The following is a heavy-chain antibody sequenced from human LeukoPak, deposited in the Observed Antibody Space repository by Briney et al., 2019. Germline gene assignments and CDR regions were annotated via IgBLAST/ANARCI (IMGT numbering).Heavy chain of an antibody. D-gene: IGHD6-19*01. J-gene: IGHJ4*02. Sequence: KPSETLSLTCTVSGGSVISGSYHWSWIRQPPGKGLEWIGYIYYSGSTNYNSSLKSRVTISVDTSKNQFSLKLSSVTAADTAVYYCARDSSGWSRDYWGQGTLVTVSS. CDR3: ARDSSGWSRDY. V-gene: IGHV4-61*01. CDR1: GGSVISGSYH. CDR2: IYYSGST.